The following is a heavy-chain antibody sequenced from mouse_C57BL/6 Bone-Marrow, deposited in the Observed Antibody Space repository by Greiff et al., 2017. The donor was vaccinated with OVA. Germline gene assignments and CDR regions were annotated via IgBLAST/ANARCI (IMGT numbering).Heavy chain of an antibody. CDR2: IWSDGST. CDR3: ARHRGSNYDWYFDV. CDR1: GFSLTSYG. Sequence: VNVVESGPGLVAPSQSLSITCTVSGFSLTSYGVHWVRQPPGKGLEWLVVIWSDGSTTYNSALKSRLSISKDNSKSQVFLKMNSLQTDDTAMYYCARHRGSNYDWYFDVWGTGTTVTVSS. D-gene: IGHD2-5*01. J-gene: IGHJ1*02. V-gene: IGHV2-6-1*01.